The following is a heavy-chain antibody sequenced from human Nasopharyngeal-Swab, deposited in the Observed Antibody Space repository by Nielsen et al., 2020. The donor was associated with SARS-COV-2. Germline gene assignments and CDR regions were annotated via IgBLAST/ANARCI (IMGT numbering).Heavy chain of an antibody. J-gene: IGHJ6*02. CDR2: INPNSGGT. D-gene: IGHD2-15*01. CDR3: ARDRLNEGIDYYYYYGMDV. Sequence: ASVKVSCKASGYTFTGYYMHWVRQAPGQGLEWMGRINPNSGGTNYAQKFQGRVTMTRDTSISTAYMELSRLRSDDTAVYYCARDRLNEGIDYYYYYGMDVWGQGPTVTVSS. V-gene: IGHV1-2*06. CDR1: GYTFTGYY.